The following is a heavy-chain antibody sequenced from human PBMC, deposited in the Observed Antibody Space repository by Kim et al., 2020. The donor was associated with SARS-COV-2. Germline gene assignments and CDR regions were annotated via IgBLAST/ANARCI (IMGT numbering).Heavy chain of an antibody. CDR3: ARARSSSWSEYYFDY. D-gene: IGHD6-13*01. J-gene: IGHJ4*02. V-gene: IGHV4-59*01. Sequence: PTLNNRVTISVDTSKNQFSLKRSSVTAADTAVYYCARARSSSWSEYYFDYWGQGTLVTVSS.